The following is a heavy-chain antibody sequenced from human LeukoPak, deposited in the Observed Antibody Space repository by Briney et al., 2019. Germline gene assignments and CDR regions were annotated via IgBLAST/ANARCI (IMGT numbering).Heavy chain of an antibody. V-gene: IGHV4-30-2*01. J-gene: IGHJ3*02. CDR2: IYHSGST. Sequence: SETLSLTCAVSGGSISSGGYSWSWIRQPPGQGLEWIGYIYHSGSTYYNPSLKSRVTISVDRSKNQFSLKLSSVTAADTAVYYCARAIVVVVAAIAFDIWGQGTMVTVSS. D-gene: IGHD2-15*01. CDR1: GGSISSGGYS. CDR3: ARAIVVVVAAIAFDI.